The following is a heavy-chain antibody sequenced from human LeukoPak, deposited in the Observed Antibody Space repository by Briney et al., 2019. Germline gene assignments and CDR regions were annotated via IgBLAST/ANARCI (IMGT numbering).Heavy chain of an antibody. Sequence: SSVKVSCKASGGTFSSYAIRWVRQAPGQGLEWMVRIIPILGIANYEHRFQGRVPMTRNNSISKAYMELSRLRSEDTAVYYCGRGSYDFWSGYYWESLNYYYYYGMDVWGQGTTVTVSS. CDR3: GRGSYDFWSGYYWESLNYYYYYGMDV. V-gene: IGHV1-69*04. D-gene: IGHD3-3*01. CDR1: GGTFSSYA. J-gene: IGHJ6*02. CDR2: IIPILGIA.